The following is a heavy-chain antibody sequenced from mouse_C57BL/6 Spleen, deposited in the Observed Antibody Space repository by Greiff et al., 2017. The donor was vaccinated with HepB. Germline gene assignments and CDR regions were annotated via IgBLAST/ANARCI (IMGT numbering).Heavy chain of an antibody. J-gene: IGHJ4*01. CDR2: IWSDGST. CDR3: ARLPYGNYAMDY. V-gene: IGHV2-6*03. CDR1: GFSLTSYG. Sequence: VKLMESGPGLVAPSQSLSITCTVSGFSLTSYGVHWVRQPPGKGLEWLVVIWSDGSTTYNSALKSRLSISKDNSKSQVFLKMNSLQTDDTAMYYCARLPYGNYAMDYWGQGTSVTVSS. D-gene: IGHD2-1*01.